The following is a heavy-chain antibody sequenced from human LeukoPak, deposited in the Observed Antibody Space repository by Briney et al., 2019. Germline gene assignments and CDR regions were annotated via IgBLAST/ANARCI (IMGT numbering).Heavy chain of an antibody. Sequence: ASVKVSCKASGYTFTGYYMHWVRQAPGQGLEWMGWISAYNGNTNYAQKLQGRVTMTTDTSTSTAYMELRSLRSDDTAVYYCARIAAAGQAAFDIWGQGTMVTVSS. CDR2: ISAYNGNT. CDR3: ARIAAAGQAAFDI. CDR1: GYTFTGYY. D-gene: IGHD6-13*01. V-gene: IGHV1-18*04. J-gene: IGHJ3*02.